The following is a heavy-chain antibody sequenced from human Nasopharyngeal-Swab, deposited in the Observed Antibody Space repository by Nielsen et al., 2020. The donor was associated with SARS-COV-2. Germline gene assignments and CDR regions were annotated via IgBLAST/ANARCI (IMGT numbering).Heavy chain of an antibody. CDR2: ISYDGSNK. Sequence: GESLKISCAASGFTFSSYAMHWVRQAPGKGLEWVAVISYDGSNKYYADSVKGRFTISRDNSKNTLYLQMNSLRAEDTAVYYCARTLRYSYSPGYWGQGTLVTVSS. J-gene: IGHJ4*02. CDR3: ARTLRYSYSPGY. CDR1: GFTFSSYA. D-gene: IGHD5-18*01. V-gene: IGHV3-30*04.